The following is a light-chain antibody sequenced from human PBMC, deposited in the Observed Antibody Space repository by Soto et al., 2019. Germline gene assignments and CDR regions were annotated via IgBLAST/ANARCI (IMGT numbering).Light chain of an antibody. CDR2: GNS. CDR3: QSYDSSLSGWV. J-gene: IGLJ3*02. V-gene: IGLV1-40*01. Sequence: QSVLTQPPSVSGAPGQRVTMSCTASSSNIGAGYDVHWYQQLPGTVPKLLIYGNSNRPSGVPDRFSGSKSGTSASLAITGLQAEDEADYYCQSYDSSLSGWVFGGGTQLTVL. CDR1: SSNIGAGYD.